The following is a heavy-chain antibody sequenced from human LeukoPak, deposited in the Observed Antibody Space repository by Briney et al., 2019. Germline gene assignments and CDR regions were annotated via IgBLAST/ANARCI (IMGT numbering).Heavy chain of an antibody. CDR2: ISSSGSTI. CDR1: GFTFSSYE. J-gene: IGHJ6*03. CDR3: ARDPLDTAMVRHYYYYYMDV. V-gene: IGHV3-48*03. D-gene: IGHD5-18*01. Sequence: GGSLRLSCAASGFTFSSYEMNWVRQAPGKGLEWVSYISSSGSTIYYADSVKGRFTIPRDNAKNSLYLQMNSLRAEDTAVYYCARDPLDTAMVRHYYYYYMDVWGKGTTVTVSS.